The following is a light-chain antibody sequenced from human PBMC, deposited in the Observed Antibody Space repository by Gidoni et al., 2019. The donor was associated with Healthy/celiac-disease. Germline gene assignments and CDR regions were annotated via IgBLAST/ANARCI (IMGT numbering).Light chain of an antibody. CDR3: QQSYSTPLP. Sequence: DIQMTQSPSSLSASVGDRVTSTCRASQSISSYLNWYQQKPGKAPKLLIYAASSLQSGVPSRFSGSGSGTDFTLTISSLQPEDFATYYCQQSYSTPLPFGPGTKVEIK. CDR1: QSISSY. CDR2: AAS. J-gene: IGKJ3*01. V-gene: IGKV1-39*01.